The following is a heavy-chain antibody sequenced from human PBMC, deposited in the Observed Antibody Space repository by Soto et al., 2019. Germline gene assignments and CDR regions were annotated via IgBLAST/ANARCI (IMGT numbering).Heavy chain of an antibody. CDR3: VGGQYYFDY. J-gene: IGHJ4*02. CDR1: GFPFTTYG. CDR2: ISYDGSNK. V-gene: IGHV3-30*03. Sequence: QVQLVESGGGVVQPGRSLRLSCAASGFPFTTYGMHWVREGPGKGLEWVAVISYDGSNKYYADSVKGRFTISRDNSKNTLYLQMNSLRPEDTALYYCVGGQYYFDYRGQGPLGTVSS.